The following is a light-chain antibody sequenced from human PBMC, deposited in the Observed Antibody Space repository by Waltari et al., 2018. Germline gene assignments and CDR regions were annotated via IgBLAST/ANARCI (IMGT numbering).Light chain of an antibody. CDR3: YSAADNNRLV. Sequence: SYELTQPSSVSVSPGQTARITCSGHVVAKKYARWFQQMPGQAPVLVIYKDTERPSGIPERFYGSTSGTTVTLTVSGAKVEDEADYYCYSAADNNRLVFGGGTKLTVL. CDR1: VVAKKY. J-gene: IGLJ2*01. CDR2: KDT. V-gene: IGLV3-27*01.